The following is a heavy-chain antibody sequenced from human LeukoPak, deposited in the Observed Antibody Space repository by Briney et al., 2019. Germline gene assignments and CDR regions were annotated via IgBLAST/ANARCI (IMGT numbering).Heavy chain of an antibody. V-gene: IGHV3-23*01. CDR2: ISGSGGST. J-gene: IGHJ4*02. CDR3: AKDRLRYFDWLDHFDY. CDR1: GFTFSSYA. D-gene: IGHD3-9*01. Sequence: GGSLRLSCAASGFTFSSYAMSWVRQAPGKGLEWVSAISGSGGSTYYADSVKGRFTIARDNSKNTLYLQMNSRRAEDTAVYYCAKDRLRYFDWLDHFDYWGQGTLVTVSS.